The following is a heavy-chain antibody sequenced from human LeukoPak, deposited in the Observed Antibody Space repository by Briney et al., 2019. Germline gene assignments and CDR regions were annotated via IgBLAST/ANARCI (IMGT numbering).Heavy chain of an antibody. CDR1: GGSISSSNYY. J-gene: IGHJ4*02. V-gene: IGHV4-39*01. CDR2: INYSGST. Sequence: SETLSLTCTVSGGSISSSNYYWGWIRQPPGKGLEWIGSINYSGSTYYNPSLKSRVTISVDTSKNQFSLKLSSVTATDTAVYYCARLGTIIVAPPGYWGQGTLVTVSA. D-gene: IGHD6-6*01. CDR3: ARLGTIIVAPPGY.